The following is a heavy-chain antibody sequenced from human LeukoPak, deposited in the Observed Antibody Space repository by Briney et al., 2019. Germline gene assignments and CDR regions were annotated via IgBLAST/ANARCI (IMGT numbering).Heavy chain of an antibody. CDR3: ASLTTAEAFDI. J-gene: IGHJ3*02. CDR2: IYDSGST. V-gene: IGHV4-61*01. CDR1: GGSISSGSYY. D-gene: IGHD3-22*01. Sequence: TSETLSLTCTVSGGSISSGSYYWSWIRQPPGKGLEWIGYIYDSGSTNYNPSLKSRVTISVDTSKNQFSLKLSSVTAADTAVYYCASLTTAEAFDIWGQGTMVTVSS.